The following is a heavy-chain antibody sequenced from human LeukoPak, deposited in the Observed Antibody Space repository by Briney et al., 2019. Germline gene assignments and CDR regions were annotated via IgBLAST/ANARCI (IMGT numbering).Heavy chain of an antibody. CDR3: ARSGSGYLRYYFDY. CDR2: MYSSGST. V-gene: IGHV4-39*07. J-gene: IGHJ4*02. D-gene: IGHD5-12*01. CDR1: GGSISSSSYY. Sequence: SETLSLTCTVSGGSISSSSYYWGWIRQPPGTGLEWIGSMYSSGSTYYNPPLKSRVTISVDTSKNQFSLKLSSVTAADTAVYYCARSGSGYLRYYFDYWGQGTLVTVSS.